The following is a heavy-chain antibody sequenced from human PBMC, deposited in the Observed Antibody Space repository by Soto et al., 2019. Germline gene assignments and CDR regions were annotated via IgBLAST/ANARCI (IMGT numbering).Heavy chain of an antibody. CDR3: ASGSYFNWFDT. V-gene: IGHV4-34*01. D-gene: IGHD1-26*01. Sequence: PSETLPLTCAVYGGSFSGYYWSLIRQPPGKGLEWIGEINHSGSTNYNPSLKSRVTISVDTSKNQFSLKLSSVTAADTAVYYCASGSYFNWFDTWGQGTLVTVSS. CDR2: INHSGST. CDR1: GGSFSGYY. J-gene: IGHJ5*02.